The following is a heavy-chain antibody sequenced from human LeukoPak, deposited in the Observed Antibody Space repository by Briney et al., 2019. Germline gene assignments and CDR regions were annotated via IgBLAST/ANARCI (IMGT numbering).Heavy chain of an antibody. D-gene: IGHD1-1*01. CDR2: ISGISSSI. J-gene: IGHJ4*02. V-gene: IGHV3-48*02. Sequence: GGSLRLSCAASGFTLRSYRMNWVRQAPGKGLEWVSYISGISSSIYYADSVKGRFTMSRDEAKNSLFLQMDSLRDEDTAVYYCARDRGGTGTSFDYWGLGILVTVSS. CDR3: ARDRGGTGTSFDY. CDR1: GFTLRSYR.